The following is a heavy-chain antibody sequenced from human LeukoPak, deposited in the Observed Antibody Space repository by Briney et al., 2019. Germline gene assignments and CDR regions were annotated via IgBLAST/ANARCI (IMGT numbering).Heavy chain of an antibody. CDR2: ISSGGHST. V-gene: IGHV3-23*01. CDR3: AKGAGQWLVPSEYFQY. J-gene: IGHJ1*01. CDR1: GFTVSSSY. D-gene: IGHD6-19*01. Sequence: GGSLRLSCAASGFTVSSSYMTWVRQAPGKGLEWVSSISSGGHSTYYAGSVKGRFTISRDNSKNTLYLQMNSLRAEDTAVYYCAKGAGQWLVPSEYFQYWGQGTLVTVSS.